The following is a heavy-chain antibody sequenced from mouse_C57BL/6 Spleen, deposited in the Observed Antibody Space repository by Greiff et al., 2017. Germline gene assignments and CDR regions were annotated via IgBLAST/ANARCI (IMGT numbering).Heavy chain of an antibody. J-gene: IGHJ1*03. CDR3: ARYGYGRGYFDV. V-gene: IGHV1-55*01. D-gene: IGHD1-1*01. Sequence: VQLQQPGAELVKPGASVKMSCKASGYTFTSYWITWVKQRPGQGLEWIGDIYPGSGSTNYNEKFKSKATLTVDTSSSTAYMQLSSLTSEDSAVYYWARYGYGRGYFDVWGTGTTVTVSS. CDR1: GYTFTSYW. CDR2: IYPGSGST.